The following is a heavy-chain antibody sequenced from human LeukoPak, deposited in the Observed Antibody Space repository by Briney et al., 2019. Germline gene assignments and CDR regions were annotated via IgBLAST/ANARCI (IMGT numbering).Heavy chain of an antibody. V-gene: IGHV1-3*01. J-gene: IGHJ4*02. D-gene: IGHD3-9*01. CDR1: GYTFTSYA. Sequence: ASVKVSCKASGYTFTSYAMHWVRQAPGQRLEWMGWINAGNGNTKYSQKFQGRVTITRDTSASTAYMELSSLRSEDTAVYYCARYYDILTGPSTFDYWGQGTLVTVSS. CDR2: INAGNGNT. CDR3: ARYYDILTGPSTFDY.